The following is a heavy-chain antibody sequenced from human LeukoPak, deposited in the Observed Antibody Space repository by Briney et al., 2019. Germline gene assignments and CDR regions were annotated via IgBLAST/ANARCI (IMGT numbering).Heavy chain of an antibody. J-gene: IGHJ4*02. CDR3: AKDPARRVATMVDY. D-gene: IGHD5-12*01. Sequence: GSLRLSCAASGSTFSSYGMHWVRQAPGKGLEWVAFIRYDGSNKYYADSVKGRFTISRDNSKNTLYLQMNSLRAEDTAVYYCAKDPARRVATMVDYWGQGTLVTVSS. V-gene: IGHV3-30*02. CDR1: GSTFSSYG. CDR2: IRYDGSNK.